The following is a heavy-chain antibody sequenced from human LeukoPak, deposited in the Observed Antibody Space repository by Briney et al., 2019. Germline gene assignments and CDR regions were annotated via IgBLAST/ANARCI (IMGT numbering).Heavy chain of an antibody. CDR1: GGSISSGDYY. CDR3: ARICSSTSCYTSPYNFDY. CDR2: IYYSGST. Sequence: SETLSLTCTVSGGSISSGDYYWSWIRQPPGKGLEWIGYIYYSGSTYYNPSLKSRVTISVDTSKNQFSLKLSSVTAADTAVYYCARICSSTSCYTSPYNFDYWGQGTLVTVSS. D-gene: IGHD2-2*02. V-gene: IGHV4-30-4*01. J-gene: IGHJ4*02.